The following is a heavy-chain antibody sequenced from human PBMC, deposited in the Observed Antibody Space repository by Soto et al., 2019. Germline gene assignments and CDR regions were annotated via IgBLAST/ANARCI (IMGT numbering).Heavy chain of an antibody. CDR3: GRIIGATSVES. Sequence: PSETLSLTCVLSGFGVRSPYFWGWVRQPPGKGLECIGSVHHDGNAYYPPSVLGRVTISVDTANNQVSLSLRSVTAEDTATYYCGRIIGATSVESWGQGT. CDR2: VHHDGNA. J-gene: IGHJ4*02. V-gene: IGHV4-38-2*01. D-gene: IGHD1-26*01. CDR1: GFGVRSPYF.